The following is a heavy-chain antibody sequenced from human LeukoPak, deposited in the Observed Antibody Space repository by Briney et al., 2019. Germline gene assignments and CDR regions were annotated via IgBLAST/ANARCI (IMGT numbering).Heavy chain of an antibody. V-gene: IGHV3-48*04. CDR1: GFPFNTYS. CDR3: ARESRDTAMVSY. J-gene: IGHJ4*02. Sequence: GGSLRLSCAASGFPFNTYSMNWVRQAPGKGLEWVSYISSSSTGTIYYADSVKGRFTISRDNAKNSLSLQMNNLRAEDTAVYYCARESRDTAMVSYWGQGTLVTVSS. CDR2: ISSSSTGTI. D-gene: IGHD5-18*01.